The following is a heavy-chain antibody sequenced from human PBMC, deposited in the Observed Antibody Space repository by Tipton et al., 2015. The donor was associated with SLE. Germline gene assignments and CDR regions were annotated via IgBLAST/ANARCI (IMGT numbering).Heavy chain of an antibody. Sequence: TLSLTCTVSGGSISSYYWSWIRQPPGKGLEWIGYIYYSGSTNYNPSLKSRVTILVDTSKNQFSLKLSSVTAADTAVYYCARAGAGYYYYYYMDVWGKGTTVTVSS. CDR2: IYYSGST. CDR3: ARAGAGYYYYYYMDV. CDR1: GGSISSYY. V-gene: IGHV4-59*12. J-gene: IGHJ6*03.